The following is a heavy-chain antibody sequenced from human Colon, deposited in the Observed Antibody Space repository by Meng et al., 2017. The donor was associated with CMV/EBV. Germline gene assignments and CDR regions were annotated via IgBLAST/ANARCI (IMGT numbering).Heavy chain of an antibody. CDR2: VANKANSYIT. CDR1: GFILSDHY. CDR3: TRGHSGIHIYAFDI. D-gene: IGHD1-26*01. J-gene: IGHJ3*02. V-gene: IGHV3-72*01. Sequence: LKISCGGSGFILSDHYIDWVRQAPGKGLEWVGRVANKANSYITEYAASVKGRFTFSRDDSENSVYLQMNSLKSEDTAVYYCTRGHSGIHIYAFDIWGPGTVVTVSS.